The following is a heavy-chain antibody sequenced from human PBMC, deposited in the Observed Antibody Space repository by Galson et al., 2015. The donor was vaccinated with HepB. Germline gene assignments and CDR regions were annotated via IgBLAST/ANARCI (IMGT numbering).Heavy chain of an antibody. D-gene: IGHD1-26*01. J-gene: IGHJ3*02. CDR1: GFTFSSYA. CDR2: ISYDGSNK. CDR3: AKDYAPPWEPRGLNAFDI. V-gene: IGHV3-30*18. Sequence: SLSISCAASGFTFSSYALHWVRQAPGKGLEWVAVISYDGSNKYYADSVKGRFTISRDNSKNTLYLQMNSLRAEDTAVYYCAKDYAPPWEPRGLNAFDIWGQGTMVTVSS.